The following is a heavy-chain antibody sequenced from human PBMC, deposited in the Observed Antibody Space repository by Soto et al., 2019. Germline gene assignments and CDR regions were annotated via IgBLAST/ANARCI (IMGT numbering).Heavy chain of an antibody. V-gene: IGHV3-30*04. CDR1: EFTFSRYA. J-gene: IGHJ3*01. CDR2: IAKDESEK. D-gene: IGHD3-16*01. Sequence: QEQLVEAGGGVVQPGRSLRLSCSASEFTFSRYAMHWVRQAPGQGLEGVAVIAKDESEKYYADSVRGRFTISSDNFRDTLYLQTNSLRSEDEAVYYCASAFMIPGSPENGLDVWGQGAMVTVSS. CDR3: ASAFMIPGSPENGLDV.